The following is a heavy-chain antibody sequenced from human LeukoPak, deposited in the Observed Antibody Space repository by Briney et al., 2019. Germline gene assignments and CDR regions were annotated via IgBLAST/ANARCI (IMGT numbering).Heavy chain of an antibody. Sequence: ASVKVSFKASGGTFNSYAISWVRQAPGQGLELMGGIIPMFDAADYAQKFQGRVTITADESTSTAYMELSSLRSEDTAFYYCATSLPVGYYDSTASRVRVDPWGQGTLVTVSS. V-gene: IGHV1-69*13. J-gene: IGHJ5*02. CDR1: GGTFNSYA. CDR3: ATSLPVGYYDSTASRVRVDP. D-gene: IGHD3-22*01. CDR2: IIPMFDAA.